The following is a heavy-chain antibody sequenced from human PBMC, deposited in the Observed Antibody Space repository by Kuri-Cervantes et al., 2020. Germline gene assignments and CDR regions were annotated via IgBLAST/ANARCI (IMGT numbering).Heavy chain of an antibody. D-gene: IGHD3-10*01. J-gene: IGHJ6*02. V-gene: IGHV3-33*01. CDR3: ARDRGMMLLWFGGGMDV. CDR2: IWYDGSNK. CDR1: GFTFSSYG. Sequence: GGSLRLSCAASGFTFSSYGMHWVRQAPGKGLEWVAVIWYDGSNKYYADSVKGRFIISRDNSKNTLDLQMNSLRAEDTAVYYCARDRGMMLLWFGGGMDVWGQGTTVTVSS.